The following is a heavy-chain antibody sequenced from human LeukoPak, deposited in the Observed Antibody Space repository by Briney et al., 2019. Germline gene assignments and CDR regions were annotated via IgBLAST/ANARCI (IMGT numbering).Heavy chain of an antibody. J-gene: IGHJ4*02. CDR3: ARQLVVAATPYFDH. CDR2: VYLGDSDT. CDR1: GYSITTDW. Sequence: GESLKIPCKGSGYSITTDWIGWVRQTPGKGLEWMGIVYLGDSDTRYSPSFQGQVTISADKSISTAYLQWSSLKASDTAMYYCARQLVVAATPYFDHWGQGTLVTVSS. V-gene: IGHV5-51*01. D-gene: IGHD2-15*01.